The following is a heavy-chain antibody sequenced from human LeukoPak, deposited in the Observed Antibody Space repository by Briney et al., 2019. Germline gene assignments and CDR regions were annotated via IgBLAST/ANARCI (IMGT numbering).Heavy chain of an antibody. CDR1: GGSISSYY. CDR2: IYYSGST. Sequence: SETLSLTCTVSGGSISSYYWSWIRQPPGKGLEWIGYIYYSGSTYYNPSLKSRVTISVDTSKNQFSLKLSSVTAADTAVYYCARVYYYDSSGYYYAFDIWGQGTMVIVSS. CDR3: ARVYYYDSSGYYYAFDI. J-gene: IGHJ3*02. D-gene: IGHD3-22*01. V-gene: IGHV4-59*12.